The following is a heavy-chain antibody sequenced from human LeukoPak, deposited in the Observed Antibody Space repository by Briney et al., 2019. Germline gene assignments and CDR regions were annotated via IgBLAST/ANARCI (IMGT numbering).Heavy chain of an antibody. CDR3: AREPVDTATSTVVSYYYYYMDV. Sequence: GGSLRLSCAASRFTFSSYAMHWVRQAPGKGLEWVAVMSYDGSNRYYADSVKGRFTISRDNSKTTLYLQMNSLRAEDTAVYYCAREPVDTATSTVVSYYYYYMDVWGKGTTVTVSS. CDR2: MSYDGSNR. J-gene: IGHJ6*03. D-gene: IGHD5-18*01. V-gene: IGHV3-30*04. CDR1: RFTFSSYA.